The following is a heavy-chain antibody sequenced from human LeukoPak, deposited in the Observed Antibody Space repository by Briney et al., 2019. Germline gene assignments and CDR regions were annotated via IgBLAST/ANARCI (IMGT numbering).Heavy chain of an antibody. J-gene: IGHJ4*02. Sequence: ASVKVSCKASGYTFTSYYMHWVRQAPGQGLEWMGIINPSGGSTSYAQKFQGRVTMTRDTSTGTVYMELSSLRSEDTAVYYCATGPTGDGGDYWGQGTLVTVSS. D-gene: IGHD7-27*01. CDR1: GYTFTSYY. CDR2: INPSGGST. CDR3: ATGPTGDGGDY. V-gene: IGHV1-46*01.